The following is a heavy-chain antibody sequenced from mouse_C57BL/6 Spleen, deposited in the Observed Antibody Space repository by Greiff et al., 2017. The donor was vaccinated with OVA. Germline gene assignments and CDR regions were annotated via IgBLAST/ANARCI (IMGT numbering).Heavy chain of an antibody. Sequence: VHVKQSVAELVRPGASVKLSCTASGFNIKNTYMHWVQQRPEQGLEWIGWIDPANGNTKYAPQFPGKATITADTSSNTAYLQLSSLTSADTAINYCARVDDYDGEWYFDVWGTGTTVTVSS. CDR3: ARVDDYDGEWYFDV. CDR1: GFNIKNTY. J-gene: IGHJ1*03. V-gene: IGHV14-3*01. D-gene: IGHD2-4*01. CDR2: IDPANGNT.